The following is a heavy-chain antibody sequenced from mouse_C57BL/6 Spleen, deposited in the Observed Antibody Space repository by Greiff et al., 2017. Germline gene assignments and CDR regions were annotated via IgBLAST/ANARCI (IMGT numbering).Heavy chain of an antibody. CDR2: IRNKANGYTT. Sequence: EVKVEESGGGLVQPGGSLSLSCAASGFTFTDYYMSWVRQPPGKALEWLGFIRNKANGYTTEYSEYVKGRFTISRDNSQSILYLQMNALRAEDSATYYCARSDYSNYEAYFDYWGQGTTLTVSS. CDR1: GFTFTDYY. J-gene: IGHJ2*01. D-gene: IGHD2-5*01. CDR3: ARSDYSNYEAYFDY. V-gene: IGHV7-3*01.